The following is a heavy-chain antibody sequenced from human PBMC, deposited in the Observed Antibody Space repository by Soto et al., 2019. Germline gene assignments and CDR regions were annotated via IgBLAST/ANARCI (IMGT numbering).Heavy chain of an antibody. Sequence: PGGSLRLSCAASGFTFSSYGMHWVRQAPGKGLEWVAVIWYDGSNKYYADSVKGRFTISRDNSKNTLYLQMNSLRAEDTAVYYCARDLNDFWSGYFFGWFDPWGQGTLVTVSS. CDR1: GFTFSSYG. CDR2: IWYDGSNK. V-gene: IGHV3-33*01. D-gene: IGHD3-3*01. J-gene: IGHJ5*02. CDR3: ARDLNDFWSGYFFGWFDP.